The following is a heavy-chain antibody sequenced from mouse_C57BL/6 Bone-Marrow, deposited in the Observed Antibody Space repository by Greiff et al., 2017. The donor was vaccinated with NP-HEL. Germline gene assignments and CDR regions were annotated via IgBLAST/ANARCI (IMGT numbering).Heavy chain of an antibody. CDR3: ARFGDY. J-gene: IGHJ4*01. V-gene: IGHV3-6*01. CDR2: ISYDGSN. Sequence: EVQLQQSGPGLVKPSQSLSLTCSFTGYSIPSGYYWNWIRQFPGNKLEWMGYISYDGSNNYNPSLKNRISITRDTSKNQFFLKLNSVTTEDTATYYCARFGDYWGQGTSVTVSS. CDR1: GYSIPSGYY.